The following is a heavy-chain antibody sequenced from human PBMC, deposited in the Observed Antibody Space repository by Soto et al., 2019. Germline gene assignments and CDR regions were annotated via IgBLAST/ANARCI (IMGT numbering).Heavy chain of an antibody. J-gene: IGHJ4*02. D-gene: IGHD3-22*01. CDR1: GFTVSSNY. CDR3: AREERITMLIGY. V-gene: IGHV3-66*01. CDR2: IYSGGST. Sequence: EVQLVESGGGLVQPGGSLRLSCAASGFTVSSNYMSWVRQAPGKGLEWVSVIYSGGSTYYADSVKGRFTISRDNSKNTLYLQMNSLRAEDTAVYYCAREERITMLIGYWGQGTLVTVSS.